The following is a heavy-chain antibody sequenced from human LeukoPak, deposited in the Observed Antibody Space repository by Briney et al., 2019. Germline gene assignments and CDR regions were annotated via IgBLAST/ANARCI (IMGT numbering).Heavy chain of an antibody. Sequence: PGGSLRLSCAASGFTFSSYAMSWVRQAPGKGLEWVSAISGSGGSTHYADSVKGRFTISRDNSKNTLYLQMNSLKAEDTAVYYCAKDGTYCGGDCPPYFDYWDQGTLVTVSS. CDR3: AKDGTYCGGDCPPYFDY. J-gene: IGHJ4*02. V-gene: IGHV3-23*01. D-gene: IGHD2-21*01. CDR2: ISGSGGST. CDR1: GFTFSSYA.